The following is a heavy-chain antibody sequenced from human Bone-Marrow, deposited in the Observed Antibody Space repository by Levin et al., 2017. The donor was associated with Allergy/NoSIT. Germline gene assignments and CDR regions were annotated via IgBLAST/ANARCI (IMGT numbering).Heavy chain of an antibody. Sequence: ASVKVSCKGSGYNFNRHWIGWVRQMPGKGLEWMGIIYPGDSDTRYSPSFQGQVTFSVDKSLNTAYLEWSSLNSSDTATYFCARTPGTAAWYWFDSWGQGTLVTVSS. D-gene: IGHD6-13*01. CDR1: GYNFNRHW. CDR2: IYPGDSDT. V-gene: IGHV5-51*01. CDR3: ARTPGTAAWYWFDS. J-gene: IGHJ5*01.